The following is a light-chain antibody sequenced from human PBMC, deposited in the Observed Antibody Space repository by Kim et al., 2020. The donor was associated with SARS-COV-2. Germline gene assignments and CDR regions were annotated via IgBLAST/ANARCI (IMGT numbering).Light chain of an antibody. V-gene: IGLV1-44*01. CDR1: SSTIGHNA. J-gene: IGLJ2*01. Sequence: GQRVTISCSGRSSTIGHNAVHWYQQVPGTAPKLVIYGTHHRRSGVPDRFSGSKSGTSASLAINEIQSEDEAVYFCATWDDALSGPVFGGGTQLTVL. CDR2: GTH. CDR3: ATWDDALSGPV.